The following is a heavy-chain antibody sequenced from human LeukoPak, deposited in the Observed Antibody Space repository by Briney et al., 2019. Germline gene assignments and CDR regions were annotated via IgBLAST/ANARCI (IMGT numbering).Heavy chain of an antibody. Sequence: GASVKVSCKASGYTFTSYGISWVRQARGHGLEWMGWISAYNGNTNYAQKLQGRVTMTTDTSTSTAYMELRSLRSDDTAVYYCARDQDTMVRGVGDYWGQGTLVTVSS. CDR3: ARDQDTMVRGVGDY. CDR2: ISAYNGNT. V-gene: IGHV1-18*01. CDR1: GYTFTSYG. D-gene: IGHD3-10*01. J-gene: IGHJ4*02.